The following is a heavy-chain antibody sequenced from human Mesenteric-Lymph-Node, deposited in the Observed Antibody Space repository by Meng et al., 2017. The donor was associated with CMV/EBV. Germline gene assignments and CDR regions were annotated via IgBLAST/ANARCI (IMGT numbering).Heavy chain of an antibody. J-gene: IGHJ4*02. CDR3: ARVRDLFRYFDY. V-gene: IGHV4-34*01. CDR2: INHSGST. CDR1: GGSFSDHY. Sequence: SETLSLTCAVYGGSFSDHYWSWIRQSPGKGLEGSGEINHSGSTNYNPSLKSRVTISIDTSKNQFSLKLTSVTAADTAVYYCARVRDLFRYFDYWGQGTLVTVSS.